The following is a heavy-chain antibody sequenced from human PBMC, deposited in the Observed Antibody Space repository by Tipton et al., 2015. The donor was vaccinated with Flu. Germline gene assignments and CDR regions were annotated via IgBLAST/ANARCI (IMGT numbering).Heavy chain of an antibody. CDR3: ARDFSHGFDI. CDR1: AGSFSSGDYY. CDR2: IYHTGPT. J-gene: IGHJ3*02. Sequence: LRLSCSVSAGSFSSGDYYWSWLRQHPGKGLEWIGYIYHTGPTYYNPSLKSRLIISLDTSENQFSLKLSSVTAADTAAYYCARDFSHGFDIWGQGTMVTVSS. V-gene: IGHV4-31*03. D-gene: IGHD3-3*01.